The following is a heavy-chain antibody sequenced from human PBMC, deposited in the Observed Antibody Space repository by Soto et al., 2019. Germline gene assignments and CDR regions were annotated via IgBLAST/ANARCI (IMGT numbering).Heavy chain of an antibody. Sequence: QLQLQESGPGLVKPSETLSLTCTVSGGSISSSNYYWGWIRQPPGKGLEWIGSISYSGTTYYNPSLKSRVTLSVDTSKNQFSLKLGSGTAADTAVYYCARRSGYNFYYNYYGMDVWGQGTTVTVSS. CDR1: GGSISSSNYY. CDR2: ISYSGTT. D-gene: IGHD3-22*01. J-gene: IGHJ6*02. V-gene: IGHV4-39*01. CDR3: ARRSGYNFYYNYYGMDV.